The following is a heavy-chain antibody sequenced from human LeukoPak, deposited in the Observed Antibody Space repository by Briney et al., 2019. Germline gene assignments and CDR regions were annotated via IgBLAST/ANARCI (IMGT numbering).Heavy chain of an antibody. CDR3: ARVGSYGGITFDY. CDR2: IKQDGSEK. J-gene: IGHJ4*02. Sequence: GGSLRLSCAASGFTFSSYWMSWVRQAPGKGLEWVANIKQDGSEKYYVDSAKGRFTISRDNAKNSLYLQMNSLRAEDTAVYYCARVGSYGGITFDYWGQGTLVTVST. CDR1: GFTFSSYW. V-gene: IGHV3-7*01. D-gene: IGHD4-23*01.